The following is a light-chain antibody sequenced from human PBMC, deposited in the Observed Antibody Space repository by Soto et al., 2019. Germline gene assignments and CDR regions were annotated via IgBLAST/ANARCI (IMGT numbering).Light chain of an antibody. J-gene: IGKJ1*01. CDR2: DAS. V-gene: IGKV3-11*01. Sequence: IGFTQYPATLSLSPGGRATLSCRASQSVSTSLAWYQQKPGRAPRLLIYDASNRATGIPARFSGSGSGTDFTLTISSLEAEDVAVYYCKQRNNLAITFGQGTQVDI. CDR3: KQRNNLAIT. CDR1: QSVSTS.